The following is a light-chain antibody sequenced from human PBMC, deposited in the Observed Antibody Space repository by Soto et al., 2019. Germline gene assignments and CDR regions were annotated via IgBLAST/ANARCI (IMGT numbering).Light chain of an antibody. Sequence: QLVLTQPASVSGSPGQSITISCTGTSSDVGGYNYVSWYQQHPGKAPKLMIYEVSNRPSGVSNRFSGSKSGNTASLTISGLQAEDEADYYCSSYTSSSTLVFGGGTKPPS. CDR2: EVS. CDR1: SSDVGGYNY. V-gene: IGLV2-14*01. CDR3: SSYTSSSTLV. J-gene: IGLJ3*02.